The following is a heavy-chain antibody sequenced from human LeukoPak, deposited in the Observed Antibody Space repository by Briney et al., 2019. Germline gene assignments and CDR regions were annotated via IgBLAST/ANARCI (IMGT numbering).Heavy chain of an antibody. J-gene: IGHJ4*02. CDR3: ARVRYDYVWGSPHYFDY. D-gene: IGHD3-16*01. Sequence: GGSLRLSGAASGFTFSDYYMSWIRQAPGKGLEWVSYISSSGSTIYYADSMKGRFTISRDNAKNSLYLQMNSLRAEDTAVYYCARVRYDYVWGSPHYFDYWGQGTLVTVSS. V-gene: IGHV3-11*01. CDR1: GFTFSDYY. CDR2: ISSSGSTI.